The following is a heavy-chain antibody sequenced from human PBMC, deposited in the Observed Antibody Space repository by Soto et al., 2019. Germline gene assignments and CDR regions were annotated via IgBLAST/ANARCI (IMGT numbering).Heavy chain of an antibody. V-gene: IGHV5-51*01. Sequence: PGESLKISCQCSGYTFSNFWIGWVRQMPGKGLEWMGIIYPGDSDTRYSPSFQGQVTISADKSISTAYLQWSSLKASDTAMYYCARSYSSSSYAFDIWGQGTMVTVSS. CDR3: ARSYSSSSYAFDI. J-gene: IGHJ3*02. D-gene: IGHD6-6*01. CDR2: IYPGDSDT. CDR1: GYTFSNFW.